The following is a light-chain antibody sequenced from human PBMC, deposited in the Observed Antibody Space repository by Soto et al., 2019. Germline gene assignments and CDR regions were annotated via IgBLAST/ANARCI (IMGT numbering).Light chain of an antibody. CDR1: SSDVGGYNY. J-gene: IGLJ1*01. Sequence: QSALTQPASVSGFPGQSITISCTGTSSDVGGYNYVSWYQQHPGKAPKLMIYEVSNRPSGVSNRFSGSKSGNTASLAITGLQAEDEADYYCQSYDSSLSGYVFGTGTKLTVL. V-gene: IGLV2-14*01. CDR3: QSYDSSLSGYV. CDR2: EVS.